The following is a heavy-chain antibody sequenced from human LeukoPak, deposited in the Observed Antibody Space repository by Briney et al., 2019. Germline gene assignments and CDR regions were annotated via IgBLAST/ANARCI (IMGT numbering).Heavy chain of an antibody. CDR3: ARGVRGAKGSSWYGNWFDP. V-gene: IGHV1-69*05. J-gene: IGHJ5*02. CDR1: GGTFSSYA. Sequence: SVKVSCKASGGTFSSYAIRWVRQAPGQGLEWMARIIPIFGTANYAQKFQGRVTITTDESTSTAYMELSSLRSEDTAVYYCARGVRGAKGSSWYGNWFDPWGQRTLVTVSS. D-gene: IGHD6-13*01. CDR2: IIPIFGTA.